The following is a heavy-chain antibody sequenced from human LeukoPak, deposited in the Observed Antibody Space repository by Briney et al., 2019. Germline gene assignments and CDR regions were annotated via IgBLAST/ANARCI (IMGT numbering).Heavy chain of an antibody. D-gene: IGHD6-19*01. Sequence: SQTLSLTCTASGGSISSGGYYWSWIRQHPGKGLEWIGYIYYSGSTYYNPSLKSRVTISVDTSKNQFSLKLSSVTAADTAVYYCARSGSGWRYYFDYWGQGTLVTVSS. J-gene: IGHJ4*02. CDR3: ARSGSGWRYYFDY. CDR2: IYYSGST. V-gene: IGHV4-31*03. CDR1: GGSISSGGYY.